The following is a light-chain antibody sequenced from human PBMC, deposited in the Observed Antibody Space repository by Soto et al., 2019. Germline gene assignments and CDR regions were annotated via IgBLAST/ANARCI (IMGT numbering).Light chain of an antibody. CDR1: QSVSSY. CDR2: GAS. CDR3: QQYGSSPT. Sequence: ESVLTQSPGTLYLSPGERATRSCRASQSVSSYLAWYQQKPGQAPRLLIYGASSRATGIPDRCSGSGSGTDFTLTISRLEPDDVAVYYCQQYGSSPTFGGGTKVEIK. J-gene: IGKJ4*01. V-gene: IGKV3-20*01.